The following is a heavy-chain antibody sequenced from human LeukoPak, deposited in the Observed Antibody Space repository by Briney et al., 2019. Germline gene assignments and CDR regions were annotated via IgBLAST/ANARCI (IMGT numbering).Heavy chain of an antibody. Sequence: GGSLRLSCAASGFTFRDYYMSWVRQAPGEGVGWVANIKQDGSEKYYEDSVKGRFTISRDNAKNSLYLQMNSLRAEDTAVYYCARALRVATNDYWGQGTLVTVYS. J-gene: IGHJ4*02. D-gene: IGHD5-12*01. CDR1: GFTFRDYY. CDR3: ARALRVATNDY. V-gene: IGHV3-7*01. CDR2: IKQDGSEK.